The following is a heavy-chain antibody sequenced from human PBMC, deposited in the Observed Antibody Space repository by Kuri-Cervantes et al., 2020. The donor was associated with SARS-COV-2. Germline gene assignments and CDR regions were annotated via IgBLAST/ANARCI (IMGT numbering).Heavy chain of an antibody. CDR3: ARYYYDSSGFPYYFDY. CDR1: GFTFSSHG. J-gene: IGHJ4*02. CDR2: ISYDGSNK. V-gene: IGHV3-30*03. D-gene: IGHD3-22*01. Sequence: GESLKISCAASGFTFSSHGMHWVRQAPGKGLEWVAVISYDGSNKYYEDSVKGRFTISRDTSKNMLYLQMNSLRAEDTAVYYCARYYYDSSGFPYYFDYWGQGTLVTVSS.